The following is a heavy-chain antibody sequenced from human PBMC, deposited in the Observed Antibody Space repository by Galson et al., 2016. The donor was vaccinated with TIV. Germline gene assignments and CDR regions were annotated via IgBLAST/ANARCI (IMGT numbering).Heavy chain of an antibody. Sequence: SVKVSCKASGGTFSSYAISWVRQAPGQGLEWMGGIIPIFGMTNYAQKFQGRVTITADESTSTIYMELSNLRSADTADYFCARVVDTSTNTAYFYYYGLDVWGQGTTVTVSS. CDR3: ARVVDTSTNTAYFYYYGLDV. CDR1: GGTFSSYA. CDR2: IIPIFGMT. J-gene: IGHJ6*02. D-gene: IGHD5-18*01. V-gene: IGHV1-69*13.